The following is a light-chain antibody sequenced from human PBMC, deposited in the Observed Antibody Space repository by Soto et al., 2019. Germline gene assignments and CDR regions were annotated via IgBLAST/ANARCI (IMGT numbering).Light chain of an antibody. CDR3: QQYHSLPFT. J-gene: IGKJ3*01. CDR1: QSISTY. CDR2: AAS. Sequence: DIQMTQSPSSLSASVGDRVTITCRASQSISTYLNWYQQKSGKAPKLLIYAASSLQSGVPSRFSGSGSGTDFTLTINSLQPEDIATYYCQQYHSLPFTFGPGTKLDIK. V-gene: IGKV1-39*01.